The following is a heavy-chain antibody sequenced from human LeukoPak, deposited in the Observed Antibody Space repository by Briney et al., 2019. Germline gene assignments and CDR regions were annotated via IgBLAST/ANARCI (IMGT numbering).Heavy chain of an antibody. CDR2: IYYSGST. V-gene: IGHV4-59*01. CDR1: GDSISNYY. J-gene: IGHJ6*03. Sequence: SETLSLTCTVSGDSISNYYWSWIRQPPGKGLEWIGYIYYSGSTNYNPSPKSRVTISVDTSKNQFSLNLSSVTAADTAVYYCARGVHSFLMDVWGKGTTVTISS. CDR3: ARGVHSFLMDV. D-gene: IGHD5-18*01.